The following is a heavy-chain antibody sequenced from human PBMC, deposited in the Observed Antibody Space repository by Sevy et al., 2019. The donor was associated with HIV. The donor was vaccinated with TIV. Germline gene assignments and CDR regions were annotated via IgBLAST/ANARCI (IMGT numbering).Heavy chain of an antibody. J-gene: IGHJ4*02. V-gene: IGHV3-64D*06. CDR1: GFTFSSYA. D-gene: IGHD3-22*01. CDR2: ISSNGGST. Sequence: GGSLRLSCSASGFTFSSYAMRWVRQAPGKGLEYVSAISSNGGSTYYADSVKGRFTISRDNSKNTLYLQMSSLRAEDTAVYYCVPMIVVVSLDYWGQGTLVTVSS. CDR3: VPMIVVVSLDY.